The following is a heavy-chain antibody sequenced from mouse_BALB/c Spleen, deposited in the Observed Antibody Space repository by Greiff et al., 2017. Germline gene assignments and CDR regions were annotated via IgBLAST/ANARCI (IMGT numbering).Heavy chain of an antibody. CDR1: GFTFTDYY. D-gene: IGHD2-10*01. CDR3: ARAAYYGNYNY. CDR2: IRNKANGYTT. V-gene: IGHV7-3*02. J-gene: IGHJ2*01. Sequence: EVKVEESGGGLVQPGGSLRLSCATSGFTFTDYYMSWVRQPPGKALEWLGFIRNKANGYTTEYSASVKGRFTISRDNSQSILYLQMNTLRAEDSATYYCARAAYYGNYNYWGQGTTLTVSS.